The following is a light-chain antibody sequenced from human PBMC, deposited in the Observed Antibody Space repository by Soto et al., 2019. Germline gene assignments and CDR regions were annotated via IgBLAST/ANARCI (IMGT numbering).Light chain of an antibody. CDR3: QSYDSSRSGHVV. CDR1: RSNIGAGYD. CDR2: GNS. V-gene: IGLV1-40*01. Sequence: QSVLTQPPSVSGAPGQRVPISCTGSRSNIGAGYDVHWYQQLPGTAPKLLIYGNSNRPSGVPDRFSGSKSGTSASLAITGLQAEDEADYYCQSYDSSRSGHVVFGGGTQLTVL. J-gene: IGLJ2*01.